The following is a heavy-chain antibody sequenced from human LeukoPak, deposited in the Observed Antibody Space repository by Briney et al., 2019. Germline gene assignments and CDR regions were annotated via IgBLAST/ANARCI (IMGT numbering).Heavy chain of an antibody. CDR3: ARGVTMIEYYFDY. CDR2: IYYSGST. CDR1: GGSISSYY. V-gene: IGHV4-59*12. Sequence: SETLSLTCTVSGGSISSYYWSWIRQPPGKGLEWIGYIYYSGSTYYNPSLKGRITISVDTSKNQFSLKLNSVTAADTAVYYCARGVTMIEYYFDYWGQGTLVTVSS. D-gene: IGHD3-22*01. J-gene: IGHJ4*02.